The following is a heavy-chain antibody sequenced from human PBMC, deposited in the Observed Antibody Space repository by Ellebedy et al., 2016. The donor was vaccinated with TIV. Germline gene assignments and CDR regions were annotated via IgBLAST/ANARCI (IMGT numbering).Heavy chain of an antibody. CDR2: IIPIFGTA. CDR3: ARGSYDSSGYYSTGANDAFDI. J-gene: IGHJ3*02. Sequence: SVKVSCXASVGTFSSYAISWVRQAPGQGLEWMGVIIPIFGTANYAQKFQGRVTITADESTSTAYMELSSLRSEDTAVYYCARGSYDSSGYYSTGANDAFDIWGQGTMVTVSS. D-gene: IGHD3-22*01. CDR1: VGTFSSYA. V-gene: IGHV1-69*13.